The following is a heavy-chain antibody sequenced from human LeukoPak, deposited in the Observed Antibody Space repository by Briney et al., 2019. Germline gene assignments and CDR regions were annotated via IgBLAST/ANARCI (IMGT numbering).Heavy chain of an antibody. CDR1: GLTFSNYA. Sequence: GGSLRLSCAASGLTFSNYAMAWVRQPPGKGLEWVSTITGSDGNTFYAGSAKGRFTISRDNSKNTLYLLMDSLRAEDTAIYYCAKVPKTSSNYYFDFWGQGTLVTVSS. CDR2: ITGSDGNT. D-gene: IGHD5-24*01. CDR3: AKVPKTSSNYYFDF. V-gene: IGHV3-23*01. J-gene: IGHJ4*02.